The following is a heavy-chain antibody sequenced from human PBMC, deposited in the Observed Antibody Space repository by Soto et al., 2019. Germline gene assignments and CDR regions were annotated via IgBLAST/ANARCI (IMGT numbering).Heavy chain of an antibody. D-gene: IGHD3-22*01. CDR1: GYSISRGYT. V-gene: IGHV4-38-2*01. J-gene: IGHJ5*02. Sequence: PSETLSLTCAVSGYSISRGYTWGWIRQPPGKGLEWIGSIYHSGSTYYNPSLKSRVTISVDTSKNQFSLKLSSVTAADTAVYYCARVGYYDSSGTNNWFDPWGQVTLVTVS. CDR3: ARVGYYDSSGTNNWFDP. CDR2: IYHSGST.